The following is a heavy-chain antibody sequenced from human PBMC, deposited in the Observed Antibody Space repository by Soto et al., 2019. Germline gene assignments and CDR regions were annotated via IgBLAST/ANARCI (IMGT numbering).Heavy chain of an antibody. V-gene: IGHV3-30*18. Sequence: TGGSLRLSCAASGFTFSSYGMNWVRQAPGKGLEWVAVISYDGSNKYYADSVKGRFTISRDNSKNTLYLQMNSLRAEDTAVYYCAKEGDTAMVRFYYYYGMDVWGQGTTGT. D-gene: IGHD5-18*01. CDR2: ISYDGSNK. J-gene: IGHJ6*02. CDR1: GFTFSSYG. CDR3: AKEGDTAMVRFYYYYGMDV.